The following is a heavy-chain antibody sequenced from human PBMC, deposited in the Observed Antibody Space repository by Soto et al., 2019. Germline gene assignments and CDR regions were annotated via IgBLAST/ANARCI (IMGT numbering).Heavy chain of an antibody. CDR2: IIPIFGTA. CDR3: AGGGSSGKEGAY. V-gene: IGHV1-69*06. CDR1: GGTFSSYA. Sequence: QVQLVQSGAEVKKPGSSVKVSCKASGGTFSSYAISWVRQAPGQGLEWMGGIIPIFGTANYAQKFQGRVTIPANNSTSTAYRERSSLRSEETALYYCAGGGSSGKEGAYWGREPWSPSPQ. D-gene: IGHD6-13*01. J-gene: IGHJ4*02.